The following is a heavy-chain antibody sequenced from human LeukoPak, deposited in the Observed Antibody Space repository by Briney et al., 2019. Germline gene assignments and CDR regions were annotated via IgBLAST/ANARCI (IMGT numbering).Heavy chain of an antibody. Sequence: PGGSLRLSCAASGFTFNSYAMSWVRQAPGKGLEWVSAISGSGGSTYYADSVKGRFTISRDNSKNTLYLQVNSLRAEDTAVYYCAKGNSSSWYAPLDYWGQGTLVTVSS. J-gene: IGHJ4*02. V-gene: IGHV3-23*01. D-gene: IGHD6-13*01. CDR2: ISGSGGST. CDR1: GFTFNSYA. CDR3: AKGNSSSWYAPLDY.